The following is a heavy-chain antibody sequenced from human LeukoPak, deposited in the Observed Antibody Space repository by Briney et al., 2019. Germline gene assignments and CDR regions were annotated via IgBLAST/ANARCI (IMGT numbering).Heavy chain of an antibody. CDR3: ARDNNWGFDF. J-gene: IGHJ4*02. Sequence: GGSLRLSCAAAGFVFSDYSMNWVRQAPGKGLEWVSNIRGSGSGSGSGMYYADSVKGRFTISRDNAKNSLYLQMSSLRAEDTAFYYCARDNNWGFDFWGQGALVTVSS. V-gene: IGHV3-48*04. CDR1: GFVFSDYS. D-gene: IGHD7-27*01. CDR2: IRGSGSGSGSGM.